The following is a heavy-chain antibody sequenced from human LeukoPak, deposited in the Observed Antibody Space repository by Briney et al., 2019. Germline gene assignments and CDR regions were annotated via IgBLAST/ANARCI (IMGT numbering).Heavy chain of an antibody. J-gene: IGHJ3*01. CDR3: ARDKEKGSTSGSSLHL. Sequence: GGSLRLSCAASGFTFSSYWMSWVRQAPGKGLEWVANIKQDGSEKYYVDSVKGRFTISRDNAKNSLYLQMNSLRAEDTGVYYCARDKEKGSTSGSSLHLWGQGTMVTVSS. CDR2: IKQDGSEK. V-gene: IGHV3-7*01. CDR1: GFTFSSYW. D-gene: IGHD1-26*01.